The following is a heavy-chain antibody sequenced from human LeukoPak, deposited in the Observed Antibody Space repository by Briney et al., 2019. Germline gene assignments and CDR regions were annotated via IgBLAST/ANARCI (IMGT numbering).Heavy chain of an antibody. V-gene: IGHV1-18*01. D-gene: IGHD1-7*01. J-gene: IGHJ4*02. CDR1: GYIFSNYG. CDR2: ISAKNGDT. CDR3: ARDVPGTTPFDY. Sequence: ASVKVSCKASGYIFSNYGISWVRQAPGQGREWVGWISAKNGDTNYIQKFRSGVNMTTDTSTSTAYMELGSLRSDDTAVYYCARDVPGTTPFDYWGQGTLVTVSS.